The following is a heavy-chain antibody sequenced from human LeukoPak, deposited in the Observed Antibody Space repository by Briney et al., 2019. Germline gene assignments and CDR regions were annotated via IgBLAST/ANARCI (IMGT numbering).Heavy chain of an antibody. J-gene: IGHJ6*03. CDR1: GFTFSSYG. CDR3: AKEGVKSWFGELFVYYYMDV. CDR2: ISGSGGST. D-gene: IGHD3-10*01. Sequence: GGSLRLSCAASGFTFSSYGMSWVRQAPGKGLEWASAISGSGGSTYYADSVKGRFTISRDNSKNTLYLQMNSLRAEDTAVYYCAKEGVKSWFGELFVYYYMDVWGKGTTVTISS. V-gene: IGHV3-23*01.